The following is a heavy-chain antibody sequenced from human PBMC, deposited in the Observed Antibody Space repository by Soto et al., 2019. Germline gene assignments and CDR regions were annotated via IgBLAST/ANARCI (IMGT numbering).Heavy chain of an antibody. CDR1: GYTXTSYG. CDR2: ISAYNGNT. D-gene: IGHD5-12*01. CDR3: ARVGGDGYNYPVFDP. J-gene: IGHJ5*02. Sequence: SXKVSFTASGYTXTSYGSSLVRQAPGQGLEWMGWISAYNGNTNYAKKLQGRVTMTTDTSTSTACMELRSMRSADTAVHYCARVGGDGYNYPVFDPWGQGTLVTVS. V-gene: IGHV1-18*01.